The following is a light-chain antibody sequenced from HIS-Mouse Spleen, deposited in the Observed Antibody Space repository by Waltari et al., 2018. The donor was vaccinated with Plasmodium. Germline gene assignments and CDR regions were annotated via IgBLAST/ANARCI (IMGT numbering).Light chain of an antibody. V-gene: IGLV3-10*01. CDR3: YSTDSSGNHRV. Sequence: SYDLTQPPSVSVSPGQTARITCSGDALPKKYAYWYQQKSGQAPVLVNYGDSKRPSGIPERFSGSSSGTMATLTISGAQVEDEADYYCYSTDSSGNHRVFGGGTKLTVL. CDR1: ALPKKY. J-gene: IGLJ3*02. CDR2: GDS.